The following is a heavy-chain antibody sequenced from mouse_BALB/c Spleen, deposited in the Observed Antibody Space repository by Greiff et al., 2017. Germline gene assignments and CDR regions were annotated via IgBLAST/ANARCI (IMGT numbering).Heavy chain of an antibody. Sequence: EVKLMESGGDLVKPGGSLKLSCAASGFTFSSYGMSWVRQTPDKRLEWVATISSGGSYTYYPDSVKGRFTISRDNAKNTLYLQMSSLKSEDTAMYYCARQKRLTTVVAHFDYWGQGTTLTVSS. D-gene: IGHD1-1*01. CDR1: GFTFSSYG. CDR3: ARQKRLTTVVAHFDY. J-gene: IGHJ2*01. V-gene: IGHV5-6*01. CDR2: ISSGGSYT.